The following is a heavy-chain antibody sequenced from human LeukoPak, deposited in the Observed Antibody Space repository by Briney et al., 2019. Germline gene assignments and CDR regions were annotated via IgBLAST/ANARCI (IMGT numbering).Heavy chain of an antibody. CDR1: GSTFSSYA. CDR3: VRDLYGGGDY. D-gene: IGHD4/OR15-4a*01. CDR2: ISYDGSNK. J-gene: IGHJ4*02. V-gene: IGHV3-30*16. Sequence: GRSLRLSCAASGSTFSSYAMHWVRQAPGKGLERVAVISYDGSNKYYADSVKGRFTISRDNSKITLYLQVNGLRAEDTAVYDCVRDLYGGGDYWGQGTLVTVSS.